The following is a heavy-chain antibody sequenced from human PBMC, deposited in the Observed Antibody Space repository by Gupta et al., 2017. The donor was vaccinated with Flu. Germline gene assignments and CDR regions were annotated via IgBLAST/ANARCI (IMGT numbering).Heavy chain of an antibody. V-gene: IGHV4-61*01. J-gene: IGHJ4*02. D-gene: IGHD3-22*01. Sequence: QVQLQESGPRLVKPSETLSLTCTVSGGSVSSGSYYWSWIRQPPGKGLEWIGYIHNSGNTNFNASHKSRVTISVDTSKNQFSLELRSVTAADTAVYYCTRSHYYDSSGYYYAFWGQGTLVTVSS. CDR1: GGSVSSGSYY. CDR3: TRSHYYDSSGYYYAF. CDR2: IHNSGNT.